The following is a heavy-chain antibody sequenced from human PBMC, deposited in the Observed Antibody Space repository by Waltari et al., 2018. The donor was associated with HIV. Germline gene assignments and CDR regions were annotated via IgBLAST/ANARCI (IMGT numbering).Heavy chain of an antibody. CDR2: IKSKTDGGTT. Sequence: EVLMVESGGGLVMPGGSLRPPCAASGSTLMTACMSWVRQAPGKGQEGVGRIKSKTDGGTTDYAAPVKGRFTISRDDSKNTLYLQMNSLKTEDTAVYYCTTSPMDPVDYWGQGTLVTVSS. CDR1: GSTLMTAC. CDR3: TTSPMDPVDY. J-gene: IGHJ4*02. V-gene: IGHV3-15*01. D-gene: IGHD3-10*01.